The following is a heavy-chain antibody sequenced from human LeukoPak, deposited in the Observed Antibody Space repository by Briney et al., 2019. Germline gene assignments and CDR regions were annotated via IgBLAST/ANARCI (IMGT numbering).Heavy chain of an antibody. J-gene: IGHJ4*02. CDR1: GYTFTSYY. Sequence: ASVKVSCKASGYTFTSYYMHWVRQAPRQGLEWMGIINPSGGSTSYAQKFQGRVTMTRGTSTSTVYMELSSLRSEDTAVYYCASLRGAYGSGDYFDYWGQGTLVTVSS. CDR3: ASLRGAYGSGDYFDY. D-gene: IGHD5-12*01. CDR2: INPSGGST. V-gene: IGHV1-46*01.